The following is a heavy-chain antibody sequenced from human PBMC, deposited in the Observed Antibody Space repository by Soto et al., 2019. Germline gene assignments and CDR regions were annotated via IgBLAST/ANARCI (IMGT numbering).Heavy chain of an antibody. CDR3: AKALNSQDYGDFDY. V-gene: IGHV3-23*01. J-gene: IGHJ4*02. CDR1: GFTFSSYS. Sequence: QAGGSLRLFCAASGFTFSSYSMSWVRQAPGKGLEWVSAISGSGGSTYYADSVKGRFTISRDNSKNTLYLQMNSLRAEDTAVYYCAKALNSQDYGDFDYWGQGTLVTVSS. D-gene: IGHD4-17*01. CDR2: ISGSGGST.